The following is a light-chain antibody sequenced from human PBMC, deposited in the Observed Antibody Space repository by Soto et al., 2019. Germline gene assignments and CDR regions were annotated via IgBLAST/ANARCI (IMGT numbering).Light chain of an antibody. V-gene: IGLV1-44*01. Sequence: QSVLTQPPSASGTPGQRVTISCSGSSSNIGSNSVSWYQQLPGTAHRLLIYRSNQRTSGVPDRFSASKSDTSSSLAISGLQSEDDADYYCAAWDDSLNGHVFGPGTKRTVL. J-gene: IGLJ1*01. CDR3: AAWDDSLNGHV. CDR1: SSNIGSNS. CDR2: RSN.